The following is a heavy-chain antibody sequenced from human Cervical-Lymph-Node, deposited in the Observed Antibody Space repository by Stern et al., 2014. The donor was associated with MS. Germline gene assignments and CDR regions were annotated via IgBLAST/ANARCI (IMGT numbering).Heavy chain of an antibody. D-gene: IGHD6-19*01. CDR3: VRLGQWLVFADNDMDV. Sequence: QVQLQQWGAGLLKPSETLSLTCAVYGGSFSAYYWNWIRQPPGKGLEWIGEINDSGRTNYNPSLKSRVTISMDTSRNQFSLKLTSVTAADTAVYYCVRLGQWLVFADNDMDVWGQGTTVTVSS. J-gene: IGHJ6*02. V-gene: IGHV4-34*01. CDR1: GGSFSAYY. CDR2: INDSGRT.